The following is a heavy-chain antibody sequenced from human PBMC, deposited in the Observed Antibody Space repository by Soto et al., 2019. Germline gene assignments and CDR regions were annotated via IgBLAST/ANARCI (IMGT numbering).Heavy chain of an antibody. V-gene: IGHV3-9*01. Sequence: EVQLVESGGGLVQPGRSLRLSCAASGFIFDDYAMHWVRQAPGKGLEWVSVISGNSGSLGYADSVKGRFTISRENGKNCLYLQMNSLRAQDTSLYYCAKDRYSSSAYYYYGMDAWGQGTTVTVSS. CDR1: GFIFDDYA. CDR3: AKDRYSSSAYYYYGMDA. CDR2: ISGNSGSL. J-gene: IGHJ6*02. D-gene: IGHD6-6*01.